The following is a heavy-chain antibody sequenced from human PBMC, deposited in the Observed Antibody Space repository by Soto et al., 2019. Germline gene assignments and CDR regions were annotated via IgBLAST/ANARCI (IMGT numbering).Heavy chain of an antibody. CDR3: AHSRGRAAGTYSFDY. Sequence: QITLKESGPTLVKPTQTLMLTCTFSGFSLSTSGVGVGWMRQPPGKALVGLALIYWNADKRYSPSLKSRLTITKDTTKLHVVLTMTNIDPVDTAKYYCAHSRGRAAGTYSFDYWGQGTLVTVSS. J-gene: IGHJ4*02. CDR1: GFSLSTSGVG. V-gene: IGHV2-5*01. D-gene: IGHD1-26*01. CDR2: IYWNADK.